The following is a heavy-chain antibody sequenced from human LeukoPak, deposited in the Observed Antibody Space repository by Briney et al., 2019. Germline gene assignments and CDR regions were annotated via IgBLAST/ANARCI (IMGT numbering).Heavy chain of an antibody. CDR1: GFTVSSNY. CDR2: IHSGGST. V-gene: IGHV3-53*01. J-gene: IGHJ6*02. CDR3: ARATGIYYYHGMDV. Sequence: GGSLRLSCAASGFTVSSNYMSWVRQAPGKGLEWVSIIHSGGSTYYADSVKGRFTISRDNSKNTLYLQMNSLRAEDTAVYYCARATGIYYYHGMDVWGQGTTVTVSS.